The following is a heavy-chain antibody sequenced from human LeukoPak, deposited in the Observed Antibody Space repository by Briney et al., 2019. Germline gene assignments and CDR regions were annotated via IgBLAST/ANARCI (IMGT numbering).Heavy chain of an antibody. CDR3: ARLHAGEMATDFDY. D-gene: IGHD5-12*01. CDR1: GGTFSSYA. J-gene: IGHJ4*02. CDR2: IIPILGIA. Sequence: GASVKVSCKASGGTFSSYAISWVRQAPGQGLEWMGRIIPILGIANYAQKFQGRVTITADKSTSTAYMELSSLRSEDTAVYYCARLHAGEMATDFDYWGQGTLVTVSS. V-gene: IGHV1-69*04.